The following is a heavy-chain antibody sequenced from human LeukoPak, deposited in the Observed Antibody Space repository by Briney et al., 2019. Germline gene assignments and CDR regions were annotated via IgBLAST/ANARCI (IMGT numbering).Heavy chain of an antibody. CDR3: ARDKNPSFWSPHYYMDV. V-gene: IGHV1-69*13. Sequence: ASVKVSCKASGGTFSSYAISWVRQAPGQGLEWMGGIIPIFGTANYAQKFQGRVTITADESTSTAYMELSSLRSEDTAVYYCARDKNPSFWSPHYYMDVWGKGTTVTVSS. J-gene: IGHJ6*03. D-gene: IGHD3-3*01. CDR2: IIPIFGTA. CDR1: GGTFSSYA.